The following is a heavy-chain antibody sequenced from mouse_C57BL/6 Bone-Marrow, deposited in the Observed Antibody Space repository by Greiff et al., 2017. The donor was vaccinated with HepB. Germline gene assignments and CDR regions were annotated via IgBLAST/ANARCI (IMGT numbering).Heavy chain of an antibody. CDR2: INPSTGGT. CDR1: GYSFTGYY. J-gene: IGHJ3*01. D-gene: IGHD1-1*01. V-gene: IGHV1-42*01. Sequence: EVQLQQSGPELVKPGASVKISCKASGYSFTGYYMNWVKQSPEKSLEWIGEINPSTGGTTYNQKFKAKATLTVDKSSSTAYMQLKSLTSEDSAVYYCARGTTVVGRFAYRGQGTLVTVSA. CDR3: ARGTTVVGRFAY.